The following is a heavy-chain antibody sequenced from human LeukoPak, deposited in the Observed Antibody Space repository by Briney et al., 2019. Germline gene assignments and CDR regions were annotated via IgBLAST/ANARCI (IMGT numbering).Heavy chain of an antibody. J-gene: IGHJ4*02. D-gene: IGHD4-17*01. CDR2: ISYDGSNK. V-gene: IGHV3-30-3*01. CDR3: ASISQFYGDYLTPLDY. CDR1: GFTFSSYA. Sequence: GGSLRLSCAASGFTFSSYAMHWVRQAPGKGLEWVAVISYDGSNKYYADSVKGRFTISRDNSKNTLYLQMNSLRAEDTAVYYCASISQFYGDYLTPLDYWGQGTPVIVSS.